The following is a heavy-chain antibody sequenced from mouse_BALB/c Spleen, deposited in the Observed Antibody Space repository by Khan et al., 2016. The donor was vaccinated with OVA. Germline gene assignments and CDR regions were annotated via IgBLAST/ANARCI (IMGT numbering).Heavy chain of an antibody. CDR2: IWNDDST. Sequence: VQLVQSGPGLVAPSPSLSITCTISGFSLTNYCVHWVRQPPGKGLEWLVVIWNDDSTTYNSSLKSRLTVSTDNSKSQVFLKMNSPQTDDTAMYFCARQPYYHYNIMDYWGQGTSVTVSS. V-gene: IGHV2-6-1*01. CDR1: GFSLTNYC. D-gene: IGHD2-4*01. CDR3: ARQPYYHYNIMDY. J-gene: IGHJ4*01.